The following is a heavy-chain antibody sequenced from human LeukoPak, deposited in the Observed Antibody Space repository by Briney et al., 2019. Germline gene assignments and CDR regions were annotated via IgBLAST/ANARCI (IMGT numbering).Heavy chain of an antibody. Sequence: ASVTVSCKASGGTFSSYAISWVRQAPGQGLEWMGGVIPIFGTANYAQKFQGRVTIATDESTSTAYMELSSLRSEDTAVYYCARGDRVDPQSPLYYYYYYMDVWGKGTTVTVSS. D-gene: IGHD2-15*01. V-gene: IGHV1-69*05. CDR2: VIPIFGTA. CDR1: GGTFSSYA. J-gene: IGHJ6*03. CDR3: ARGDRVDPQSPLYYYYYYMDV.